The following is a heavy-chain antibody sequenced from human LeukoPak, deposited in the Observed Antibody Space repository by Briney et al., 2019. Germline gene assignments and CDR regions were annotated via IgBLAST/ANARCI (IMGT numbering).Heavy chain of an antibody. CDR1: GGSFSGYY. CDR3: ARVDDSSGSDAFDI. V-gene: IGHV4-34*01. D-gene: IGHD3-22*01. CDR2: INHSGST. Sequence: PSETLSLTCAVYGGSFSGYYWSWIRQPPGKGLEWIGEINHSGSTNYNPSLKSRVTISVDTSKNQFSLKLSSVTAADTAVYFCARVDDSSGSDAFDIWGHGTMVTVSS. J-gene: IGHJ3*02.